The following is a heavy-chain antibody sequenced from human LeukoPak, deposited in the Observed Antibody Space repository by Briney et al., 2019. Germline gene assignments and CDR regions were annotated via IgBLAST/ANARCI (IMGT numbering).Heavy chain of an antibody. D-gene: IGHD6-13*01. V-gene: IGHV5-51*01. Sequence: GESLKISCKGSGYSFTNYWIGWVRQMPGKGLEWMGIIYPGDSDTRYSPSFQGQVTISADKSISTAYLQWSSLKASDTAMYYCARSSSWQTSPFDYWGQGTLVTVSS. CDR1: GYSFTNYW. CDR2: IYPGDSDT. J-gene: IGHJ4*02. CDR3: ARSSSWQTSPFDY.